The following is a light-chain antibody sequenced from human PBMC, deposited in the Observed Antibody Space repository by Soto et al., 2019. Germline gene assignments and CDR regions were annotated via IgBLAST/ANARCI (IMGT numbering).Light chain of an antibody. Sequence: QPVLTQPPSVSGAPGQRVTISCTGSSSNIGPGYGVHWYQQLPGTAPKLLIYGNSNRPSGVPDRFSGSKSGTSASLAITGLQAEDEADYYCQSYDSSLGNWVFGGGTKLTVL. J-gene: IGLJ3*02. CDR1: SSNIGPGYG. V-gene: IGLV1-40*01. CDR3: QSYDSSLGNWV. CDR2: GNS.